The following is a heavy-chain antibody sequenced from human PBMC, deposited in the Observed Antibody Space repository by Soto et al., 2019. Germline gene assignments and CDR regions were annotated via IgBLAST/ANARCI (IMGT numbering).Heavy chain of an antibody. Sequence: PSETLSLTCAVSGGSISSGGYSWSWIRQPPGKGLEWIGYIYHSGSTYYNPSLKSRVTISVDRSKNQFSLKLTSVTAADTAVYHCALAPAAHILHWGQGTLVTSPQ. D-gene: IGHD2-2*01. J-gene: IGHJ1*01. V-gene: IGHV4-30-2*01. CDR3: ALAPAAHILH. CDR1: GGSISSGGYS. CDR2: IYHSGST.